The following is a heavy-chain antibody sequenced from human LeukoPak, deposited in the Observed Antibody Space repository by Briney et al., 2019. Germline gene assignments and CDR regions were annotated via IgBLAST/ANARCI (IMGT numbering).Heavy chain of an antibody. J-gene: IGHJ4*02. D-gene: IGHD5-24*01. CDR2: ISYDGSNK. CDR3: ARDAVRSGEMGRVGY. V-gene: IGHV3-30*04. CDR1: GFTFSTYA. Sequence: PSGGSLRLSCAASGFTFSTYAMNWVRQAPGKGLEWVAVISYDGSNKYYADSVRGRFTISRDNSKNTLYLQMSSLGTEDTAVFYCARDAVRSGEMGRVGYWGQGTLVTVSS.